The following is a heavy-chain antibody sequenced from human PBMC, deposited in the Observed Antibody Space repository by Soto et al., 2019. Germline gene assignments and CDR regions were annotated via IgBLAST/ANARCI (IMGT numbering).Heavy chain of an antibody. V-gene: IGHV1-18*01. CDR1: GYTFTSYA. D-gene: IGHD2-2*01. J-gene: IGHJ4*02. CDR3: ARDTSQKIGYGLYDY. CDR2: ISPYSGNT. Sequence: VQLVQSGAEVRKPGASVKVSCKASGYTFTSYAVSWVRQAPGQGLEWMGWISPYSGNTNYGQKVQGRVSLTTDTSTSTAYLELRNLRSDDTAVYYCARDTSQKIGYGLYDYWGQGTQVTVSS.